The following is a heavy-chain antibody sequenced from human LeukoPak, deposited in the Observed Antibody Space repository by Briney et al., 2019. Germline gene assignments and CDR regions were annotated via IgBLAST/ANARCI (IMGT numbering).Heavy chain of an antibody. CDR2: ISGSGSST. Sequence: GGSLRLSCAASGFTFSSYAMIWVRQAPGKGLEWVSVISGSGSSTYYADSVKGRFTISRDNSKNTLYLQMNSLSAEDTAAYYCAKRGYDNSGYYGYFDYWGLGILVTVSS. V-gene: IGHV3-23*01. CDR3: AKRGYDNSGYYGYFDY. J-gene: IGHJ4*02. D-gene: IGHD3-22*01. CDR1: GFTFSSYA.